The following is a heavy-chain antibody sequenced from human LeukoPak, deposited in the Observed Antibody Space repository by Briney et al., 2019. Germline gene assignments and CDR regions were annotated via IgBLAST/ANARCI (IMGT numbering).Heavy chain of an antibody. CDR2: IYYSGST. V-gene: IGHV4-59*01. J-gene: IGHJ6*03. CDR1: GGSISSYY. CDR3: ARSLGGAGDYYYYYYMDV. D-gene: IGHD4-17*01. Sequence: PSETLSLTCTVSGGSISSYYWSWIRQPPGKGLEWIGYIYYSGSTNYNPSLKSRVTISVDTSKNQFSLKLSSVTAADTAVYYCARSLGGAGDYYYYYYMDVWGKGTTATVSS.